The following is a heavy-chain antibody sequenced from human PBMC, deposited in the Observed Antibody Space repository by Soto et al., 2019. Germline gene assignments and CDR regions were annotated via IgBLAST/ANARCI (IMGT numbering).Heavy chain of an antibody. CDR3: ARDSPYYYDSSGSGIEDY. V-gene: IGHV1-46*01. CDR2: INPSGGST. CDR1: GYTFTSYY. J-gene: IGHJ4*02. Sequence: ASVKVSCTASGYTFTSYYMHWVRQAPGQGLEWMGIINPSGGSTSYAQKFQGRVTMTRDTSTSTVYMELSSLRSEDTAVHYCARDSPYYYDSSGSGIEDYWGQGTLVTVSS. D-gene: IGHD3-22*01.